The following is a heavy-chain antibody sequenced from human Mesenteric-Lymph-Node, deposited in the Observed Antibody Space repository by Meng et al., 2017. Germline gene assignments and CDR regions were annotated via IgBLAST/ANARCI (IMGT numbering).Heavy chain of an antibody. CDR3: TGLSGPFDY. D-gene: IGHD6-19*01. CDR1: GFTFSRHW. V-gene: IGHV3-74*01. J-gene: IGHJ4*02. Sequence: EVQLVESGGCLVQPGGSLRLSCAASGFTFSRHWMHWVRQAPGKGLVWVSRINSDGRTTNYADSVKGRFTISRDNAKNTLYLQMNSLRAEDTAVYFCTGLSGPFDYWGQGTLVTVSS. CDR2: INSDGRTT.